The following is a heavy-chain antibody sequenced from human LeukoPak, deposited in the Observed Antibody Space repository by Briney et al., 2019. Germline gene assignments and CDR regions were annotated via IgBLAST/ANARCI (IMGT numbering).Heavy chain of an antibody. V-gene: IGHV3-7*01. CDR2: IKEDGSEK. D-gene: IGHD3-16*01. J-gene: IGHJ3*02. Sequence: PGGSLRLSCAAPGITISSYWVSWVRQAPGKGLEWVANIKEDGSEKYYVDSVKGRFTISRDNAKKSLYLQMNRLRAEDTAVYYCEAFYYDESGWGDASDMWGQGTMVTVSS. CDR1: GITISSYW. CDR3: EAFYYDESGWGDASDM.